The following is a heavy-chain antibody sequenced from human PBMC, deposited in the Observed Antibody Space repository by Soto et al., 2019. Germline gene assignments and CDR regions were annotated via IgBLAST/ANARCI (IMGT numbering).Heavy chain of an antibody. V-gene: IGHV3-33*08. CDR2: IWYDGSNK. Sequence: GGSLRLSCAASGFIFGGYSMHWVRQAPGKGLEWVAVIWYDGSNKYYADSVKGRFTISRDNSKNTLYLQMNSLRAEDTAVYYCARGSAVASKWRGIDYWGQGTLVTVSS. D-gene: IGHD6-19*01. J-gene: IGHJ4*02. CDR3: ARGSAVASKWRGIDY. CDR1: GFIFGGYS.